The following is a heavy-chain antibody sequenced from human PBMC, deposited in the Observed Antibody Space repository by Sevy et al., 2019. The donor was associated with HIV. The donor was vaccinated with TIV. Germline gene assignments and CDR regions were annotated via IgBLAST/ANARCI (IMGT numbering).Heavy chain of an antibody. V-gene: IGHV3-21*06. CDR3: ARDPAIAAAVTFDN. D-gene: IGHD6-13*01. J-gene: IGHJ4*02. CDR1: GFTFISFT. CDR2: ISNSPSYI. Sequence: GGSLRLSCAASGFTFISFTMNWVRQAPGKGLEWVSSISNSPSYIYYADSVKGRFTISRDNAKNSLYLQMNSLRADDTAVYYCARDPAIAAAVTFDNWGQGTLVTVSS.